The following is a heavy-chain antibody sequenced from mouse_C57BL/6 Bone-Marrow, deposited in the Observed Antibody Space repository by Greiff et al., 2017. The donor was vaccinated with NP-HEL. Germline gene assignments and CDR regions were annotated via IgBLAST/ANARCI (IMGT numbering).Heavy chain of an antibody. CDR3: ARGDIRDGYYVDAMDY. Sequence: VQLKESGGDLVKPGGSLKLSCAASGFTFSSYGMSWVRQTPDKRLEWVATISSGGSYTYYPDSVKGRFTISRDNAKNTLYLQMSSLKSEDTAMYYCARGDIRDGYYVDAMDYWGQGTSVTVSS. V-gene: IGHV5-6*01. CDR1: GFTFSSYG. D-gene: IGHD2-3*01. CDR2: ISSGGSYT. J-gene: IGHJ4*01.